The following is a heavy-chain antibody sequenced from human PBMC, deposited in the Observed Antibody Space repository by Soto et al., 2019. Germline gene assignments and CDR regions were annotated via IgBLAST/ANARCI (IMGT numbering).Heavy chain of an antibody. CDR2: INPNSGGT. CDR1: GYTFTGYY. J-gene: IGHJ6*02. D-gene: IGHD3-3*01. V-gene: IGHV1-2*04. Sequence: ASVKVSCKASGYTFTGYYMHWVRQAPGQGLEWMGWINPNSGGTNYAQKFQGWVTMTRDTSISTAYMELSRLRSDDTAVYYCARARLRFLEGFPPTPRTYGMDVWGQGTTVTVSS. CDR3: ARARLRFLEGFPPTPRTYGMDV.